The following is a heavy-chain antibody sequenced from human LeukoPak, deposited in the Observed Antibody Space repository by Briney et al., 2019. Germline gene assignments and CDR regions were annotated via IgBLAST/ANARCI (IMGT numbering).Heavy chain of an antibody. CDR1: DVSISSYY. CDR3: ARDRVVGDNGVNYYYGMDV. J-gene: IGHJ6*04. Sequence: PSETLSLTCVSDDVSISSYYWSWIRQPPGKGLEWIGYGYYSGSTKYNPSLKSRVTISVDTSKNQFSLKLSSVTAADTAVYYCARDRVVGDNGVNYYYGMDVWGKGTTVTVSS. V-gene: IGHV4-59*01. CDR2: GYYSGST. D-gene: IGHD2-15*01.